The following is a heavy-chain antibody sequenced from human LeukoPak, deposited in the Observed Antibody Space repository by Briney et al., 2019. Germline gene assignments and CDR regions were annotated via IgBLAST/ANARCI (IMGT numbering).Heavy chain of an antibody. CDR1: GYTFTSYG. V-gene: IGHV1-18*01. CDR3: ARDSDILTGYFMIDY. J-gene: IGHJ4*02. D-gene: IGHD3-9*01. CDR2: ISAYNGNT. Sequence: ASVKVSCKASGYTFTSYGISWVRQAPGQGPEWMGWISAYNGNTNYAQKLQGRVTMTTDTSTSTAYMELRSLRSDDTAVYYCARDSDILTGYFMIDYWGQGTLVTVSS.